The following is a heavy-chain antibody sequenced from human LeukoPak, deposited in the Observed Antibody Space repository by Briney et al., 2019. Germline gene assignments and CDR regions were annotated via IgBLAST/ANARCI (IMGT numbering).Heavy chain of an antibody. CDR1: GDSFSSVT. CDR3: ARGGSSRYTITY. J-gene: IGHJ4*02. CDR2: ISSDGTNT. V-gene: IGHV3-74*01. D-gene: IGHD5-12*01. Sequence: ETLSLTCTVSGDSFSSVTDYWAWIRQPPGKGLEWVSRISSDGTNTTYADSVKGRFTISRDNAKSTLYLQMNSLRAEDTAVYYCARGGSSRYTITYWGQGTLVTVSS.